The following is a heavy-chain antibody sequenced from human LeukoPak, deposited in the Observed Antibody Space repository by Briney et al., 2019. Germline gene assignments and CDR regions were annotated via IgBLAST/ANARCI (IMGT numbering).Heavy chain of an antibody. CDR2: IKQDGSEK. J-gene: IGHJ4*02. CDR3: ARGGGYYYFDY. D-gene: IGHD3-22*01. Sequence: PGGSLRLSCAASGFTFSSYWVSWVRQAPGKGLEWVANIKQDGSEKYYVDSVKGRFTISRDNAKNSLYLQMNSLRAEDTAVYYCARGGGYYYFDYWGQGTLVTVSS. CDR1: GFTFSSYW. V-gene: IGHV3-7*01.